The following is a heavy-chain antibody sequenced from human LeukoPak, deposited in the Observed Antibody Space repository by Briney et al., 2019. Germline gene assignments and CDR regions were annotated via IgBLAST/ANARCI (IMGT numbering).Heavy chain of an antibody. Sequence: SETLSLTCAVYGGSFSGYYWSWIRQTPGKGLEWIGEINHSGSTNYNPSLKSRVTISADTSKNQFSLKLSSVTAADTAVYYCARAGTYSSGPSDYWGQGTLVTVSS. CDR2: INHSGST. CDR1: GGSFSGYY. J-gene: IGHJ4*02. CDR3: ARAGTYSSGPSDY. V-gene: IGHV4-34*01. D-gene: IGHD3-22*01.